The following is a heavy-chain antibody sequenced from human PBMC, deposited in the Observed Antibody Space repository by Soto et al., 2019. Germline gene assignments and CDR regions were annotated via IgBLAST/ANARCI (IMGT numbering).Heavy chain of an antibody. CDR3: VRGMNPLF. J-gene: IGHJ4*01. Sequence: PGGSLRLSCAASGFSFSNYNMNWVRQAPGKGLEWVSHITDGLTKHYADFVQGRFTISRDNAKNSLYLEMTDLRDEDTAVYYCVRGMNPLFGGQGTLVTVSS. V-gene: IGHV3-48*02. CDR1: GFSFSNYN. CDR2: ITDGLTK.